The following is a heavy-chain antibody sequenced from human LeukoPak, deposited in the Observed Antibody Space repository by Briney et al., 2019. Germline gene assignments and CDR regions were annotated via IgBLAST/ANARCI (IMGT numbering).Heavy chain of an antibody. CDR3: ARGYHVDY. V-gene: IGHV3-48*03. CDR1: GFTFSNYE. D-gene: IGHD3-16*02. Sequence: PGGSLRLSCAASGFTFSNYEMNWVRQAPGKGLEWISYIRSSGESIYYADSVKGRFTISRDNAENSLYLQMSSLRAEDTAVYYCARGYHVDYWGQGTLVTVSS. J-gene: IGHJ4*02. CDR2: IRSSGESI.